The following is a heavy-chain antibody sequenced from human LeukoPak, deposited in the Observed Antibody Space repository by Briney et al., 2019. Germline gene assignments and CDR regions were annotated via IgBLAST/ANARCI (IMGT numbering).Heavy chain of an antibody. D-gene: IGHD6-13*01. CDR1: GGTFSSYA. CDR2: IIPIFGTA. Sequence: SVKVSCKASGGTFSSYAISWVRQAPGQGLEWMGGIIPIFGTANYAQEFQGRVTMTEDTSTDTAYTELSSLRSEDTAVYYCATMLHSSSWYYFDYWGQGTLVTVSS. V-gene: IGHV1-69*06. CDR3: ATMLHSSSWYYFDY. J-gene: IGHJ4*02.